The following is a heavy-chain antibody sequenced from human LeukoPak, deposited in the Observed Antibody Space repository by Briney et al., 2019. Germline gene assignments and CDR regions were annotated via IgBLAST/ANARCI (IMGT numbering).Heavy chain of an antibody. Sequence: SETLSLTCSVSGSSFNTYYWSWIRQPAGKALEWIGRIHTSGSADYSPSLQSRVTISVDMSKKEFSLKLSSVTAADTAVYYCAEGKATFDYWGQGTLVTVSS. V-gene: IGHV4-4*07. CDR1: GSSFNTYY. CDR2: IHTSGSA. J-gene: IGHJ4*02. CDR3: AEGKATFDY.